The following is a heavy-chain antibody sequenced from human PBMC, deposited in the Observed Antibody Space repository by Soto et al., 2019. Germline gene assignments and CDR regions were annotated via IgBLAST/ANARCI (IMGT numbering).Heavy chain of an antibody. J-gene: IGHJ5*02. V-gene: IGHV1-18*04. CDR3: ARVWLGPNWFDP. Sequence: PSVKVSCKASGYSFTSNGISWVRLAPGQGLEWMGWISGYNGKTNYAQKLEDRVTMTTDTSTNTAYMELRSLRLDDTAVYYCARVWLGPNWFDPWGQGTLVTVSS. CDR2: ISGYNGKT. CDR1: GYSFTSNG. D-gene: IGHD6-19*01.